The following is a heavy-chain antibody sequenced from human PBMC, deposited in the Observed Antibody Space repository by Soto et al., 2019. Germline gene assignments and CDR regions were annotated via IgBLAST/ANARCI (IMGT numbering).Heavy chain of an antibody. V-gene: IGHV3-74*01. CDR2: INSDGSST. CDR1: GFTFSSYW. Sequence: PGGSLRLSCAASGFTFSSYWMHWVRQAPGKGLVWVSRINSDGSSTSYADSVKGRFTISRDNAKNTLYLQMNSLRAEDTAVYYCARVYCSGGSCYLLDYWGQGTLVTVSS. D-gene: IGHD2-15*01. J-gene: IGHJ4*02. CDR3: ARVYCSGGSCYLLDY.